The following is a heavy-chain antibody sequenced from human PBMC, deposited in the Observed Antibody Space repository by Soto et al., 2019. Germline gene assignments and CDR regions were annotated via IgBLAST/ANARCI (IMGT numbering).Heavy chain of an antibody. CDR1: GVSISCGFYY. V-gene: IGHV4-31*03. Sequence: LSLTCTVSGVSISCGFYYLRWLRPHPGKGLEWIGYIYYSGSTYYNPSLKSRVTISVDTSKNQFSLKLSSVTAADTAVYYCARGLDYSNFYYYYYGMDVWGQGTTVNVSS. D-gene: IGHD4-4*01. J-gene: IGHJ6*02. CDR2: IYYSGST. CDR3: ARGLDYSNFYYYYYGMDV.